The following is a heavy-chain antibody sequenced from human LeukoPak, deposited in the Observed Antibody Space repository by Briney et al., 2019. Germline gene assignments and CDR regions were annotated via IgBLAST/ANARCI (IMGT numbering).Heavy chain of an antibody. CDR1: VFTFSSYS. D-gene: IGHD5-12*01. Sequence: GGSLRLSCAASVFTFSSYSMNWVRQAPGQGLEWVSSISSSSSYIYYADTVKGRFTISRDNDKNSLYLQMNSLRAEDTAVYYCARYSKRWLPNPDALDIWGQGTMVTVSS. CDR2: ISSSSSYI. J-gene: IGHJ3*02. CDR3: ARYSKRWLPNPDALDI. V-gene: IGHV3-21*01.